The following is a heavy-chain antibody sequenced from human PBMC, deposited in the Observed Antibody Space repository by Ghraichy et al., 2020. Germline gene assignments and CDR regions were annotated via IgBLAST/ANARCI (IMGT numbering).Heavy chain of an antibody. CDR3: ARDATGGIDV. CDR1: KFIDTNDY. Sequence: GGSLRLSCAASKFIDTNDYMHWVRQAPGKRLEWVSLICCGGRTFYVDSVKGRFTISRDNSKNTVYLQMNSLRAEDTAVYYCARDATGGIDVWGQGTTVTVSS. J-gene: IGHJ6*02. CDR2: ICCGGRT. V-gene: IGHV3-53*01.